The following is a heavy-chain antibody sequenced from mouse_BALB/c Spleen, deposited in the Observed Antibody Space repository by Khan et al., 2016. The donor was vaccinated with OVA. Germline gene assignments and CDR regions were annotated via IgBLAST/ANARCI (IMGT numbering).Heavy chain of an antibody. D-gene: IGHD2-2*01. J-gene: IGHJ1*01. CDR1: GISITTGKYR. Sequence: EVQLQESGPGLVKPSQTVSLTCTVTGISITTGKYRWSWIRQFPGNKLEWIGYIYYSGTITYNPSLTSRTTITRDTSKNQFFLEMNSLTAEDTATYYCARDKGGYRYWYFDVWGAGTTVTVSS. CDR2: IYYSGTI. CDR3: ARDKGGYRYWYFDV. V-gene: IGHV3-5*02.